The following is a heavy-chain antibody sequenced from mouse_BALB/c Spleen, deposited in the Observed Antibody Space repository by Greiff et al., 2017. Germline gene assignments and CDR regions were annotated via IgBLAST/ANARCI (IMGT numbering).Heavy chain of an antibody. D-gene: IGHD2-10*02. J-gene: IGHJ3*01. CDR1: GYTFTDYA. Sequence: QVHVKQSGAELVRPGVSVKISCKGSGYTFTDYAMHWVKQSHAKSLEWIGVISTYYGDASYNQKFKGKATMTVDKSSSTAYMELARLTSEDSAIYYCARSGYGNYIAYWGQGTLVTVSA. CDR3: ARSGYGNYIAY. CDR2: ISTYYGDA. V-gene: IGHV1S137*01.